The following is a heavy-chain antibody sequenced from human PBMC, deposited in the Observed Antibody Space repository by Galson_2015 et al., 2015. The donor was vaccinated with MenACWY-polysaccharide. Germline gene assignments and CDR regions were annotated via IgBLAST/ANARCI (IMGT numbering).Heavy chain of an antibody. D-gene: IGHD3-22*01. V-gene: IGHV3-15*01. Sequence: LRLSCAAAGITFTNAWLSWVRQAPGKGLEWVGLINSKSDGGAADYAAPVKGRFSISRDDSKNTVYLQMNSLRTEDTAVYYCATSHLGYHDSSGWGLDVWGPGTTVTVSS. J-gene: IGHJ6*02. CDR2: INSKSDGGAA. CDR3: ATSHLGYHDSSGWGLDV. CDR1: GITFTNAW.